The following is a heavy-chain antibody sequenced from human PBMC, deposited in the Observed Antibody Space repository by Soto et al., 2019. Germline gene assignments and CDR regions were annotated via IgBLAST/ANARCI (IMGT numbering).Heavy chain of an antibody. J-gene: IGHJ4*02. CDR3: AKDLRPEGLWDFDY. CDR2: INSGGRT. V-gene: IGHV3-23*01. D-gene: IGHD7-27*01. CDR1: GFTFSSYT. Sequence: PGGSLRLSCAASGFTFSSYTMNWVRQAPGKGLEWVSGINSGGRTYYADSVKGRFTISRDDSKNTLYLQIISLRAEDTAVYYCAKDLRPEGLWDFDYWGQGSLVTVDS.